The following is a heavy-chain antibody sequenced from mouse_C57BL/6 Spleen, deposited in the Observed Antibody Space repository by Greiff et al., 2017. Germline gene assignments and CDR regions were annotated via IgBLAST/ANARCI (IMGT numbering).Heavy chain of an antibody. CDR2: INSDGGST. CDR3: ARHSNFTTVFDV. Sequence: EVKLVESGGGLVKPGESLKLSCESTEYDFPSHDMSWVRKTPEKRLELVAAINSDGGSTDYPDNLERRFIITRDNTKKTLYLQISSLRSEDTALYYCARHSNFTTVFDVWGTGTTVTVSS. CDR1: EYDFPSHD. D-gene: IGHD1-1*01. V-gene: IGHV5-2*01. J-gene: IGHJ1*03.